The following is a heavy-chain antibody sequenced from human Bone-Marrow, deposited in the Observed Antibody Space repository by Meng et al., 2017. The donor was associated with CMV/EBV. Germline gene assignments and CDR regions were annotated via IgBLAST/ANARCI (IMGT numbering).Heavy chain of an antibody. J-gene: IGHJ3*02. CDR2: ISPYNDNT. V-gene: IGHV1-18*01. CDR1: GYTFTDYG. CDR3: GRYSGNYYAFDI. D-gene: IGHD1-26*01. Sequence: ASVKVSCKASGYTFTDYGISWVRQAPGQGLEWMGWISPYNDNTKYAQRFQGRVTMTTDTSTTTAYMQLWGLRSDGTAVYYCGRYSGNYYAFDIWGQGTMVTVSS.